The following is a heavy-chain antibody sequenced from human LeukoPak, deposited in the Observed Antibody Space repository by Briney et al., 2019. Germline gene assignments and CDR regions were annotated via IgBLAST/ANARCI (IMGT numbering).Heavy chain of an antibody. CDR1: GGSISRSTYF. CDR2: IYHTGTT. V-gene: IGHV4-39*01. CDR3: ARHYTLVTAPGAYYMDV. J-gene: IGHJ6*03. Sequence: PSETLSLTCSVSGGSISRSTYFWGWIRQPPGKGLEWIGTIYHTGTTYYNPSLQSRVTISVDTSKNQFSLNLSSVTATDTAVYFCARHYTLVTAPGAYYMDVWGKGTTVTVSS. D-gene: IGHD6-13*01.